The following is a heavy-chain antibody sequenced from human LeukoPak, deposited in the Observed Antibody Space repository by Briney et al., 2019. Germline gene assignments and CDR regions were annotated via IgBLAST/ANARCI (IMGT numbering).Heavy chain of an antibody. CDR3: AKIVRDAFDI. V-gene: IGHV3-23*01. CDR1: GFTFGDYA. CDR2: ISTTGGTT. J-gene: IGHJ3*02. D-gene: IGHD3-16*02. Sequence: GGSLRLSCTSSGFTFGDYAMTWVRQAPGRGLEWVSAISTTGGTTYYADSVRGRFTISRDNSRNKLYLQMNSLRAGDTAVYYCAKIVRDAFDIWGQGTMVTVSS.